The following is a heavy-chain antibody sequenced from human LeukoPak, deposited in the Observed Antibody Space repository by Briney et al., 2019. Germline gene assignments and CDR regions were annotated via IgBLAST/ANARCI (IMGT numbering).Heavy chain of an antibody. CDR1: GGSISDSSYY. D-gene: IGHD2-15*01. CDR3: AIDARGSRWVLLFGANYYYYMDV. V-gene: IGHV4-39*07. CDR2: IQNSGTT. J-gene: IGHJ6*03. Sequence: SKTLSLTCTVSGGSISDSSYYWGWIRQPPGKGLEWIGSIQNSGTTHYNPSLKSRVTISVDTSKTHFSLQLTSVTAADTAVYYCAIDARGSRWVLLFGANYYYYMDVWGKGTTVAVSS.